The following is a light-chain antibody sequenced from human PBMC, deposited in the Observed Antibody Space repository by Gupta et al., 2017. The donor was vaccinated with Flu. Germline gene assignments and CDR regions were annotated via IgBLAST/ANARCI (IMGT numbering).Light chain of an antibody. J-gene: IGKJ2*01. CDR1: QNIRSN. V-gene: IGKV1-39*01. CDR3: QQSYRTPYT. Sequence: DIQMTQSPSSLSASVGDRVTITCRASQNIRSNLNWYQQSPGKAPRLVIYIASNLQGGVPSRFSGSETGTDFILTITSLQPEDFGTYYCQQSYRTPYTFGQGTKLEI. CDR2: IAS.